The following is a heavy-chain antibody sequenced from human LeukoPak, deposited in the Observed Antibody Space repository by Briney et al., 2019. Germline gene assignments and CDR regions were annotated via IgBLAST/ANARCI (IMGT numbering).Heavy chain of an antibody. V-gene: IGHV3-21*01. Sequence: PGRSLRLSCAASGFTLSNYNMNWVRQAPGKGLEWVSSISSSSSYIYYADSVKGRFTSSRDNAKKSLYLQMNSLRAEDTAVYYCARGTPSGWYLVGAFDLWGQGTMVTVSS. CDR2: ISSSSSYI. D-gene: IGHD6-19*01. CDR1: GFTLSNYN. J-gene: IGHJ3*01. CDR3: ARGTPSGWYLVGAFDL.